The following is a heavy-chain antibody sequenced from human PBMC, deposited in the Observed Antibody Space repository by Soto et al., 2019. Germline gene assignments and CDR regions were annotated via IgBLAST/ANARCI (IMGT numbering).Heavy chain of an antibody. J-gene: IGHJ3*02. CDR3: ARPYCGGDCYLSLGDAFDI. V-gene: IGHV4-39*01. CDR1: GGSISSSSYY. CDR2: IYYSGST. D-gene: IGHD2-21*01. Sequence: SETLSLTCTVSGGSISSSSYYWGWIRQPPGKGLEWIGSIYYSGSTYYNPSLKSRVTISVDTSKNQFSLKLSSVTAADTAVYYCARPYCGGDCYLSLGDAFDIWGQGTMVTVSS.